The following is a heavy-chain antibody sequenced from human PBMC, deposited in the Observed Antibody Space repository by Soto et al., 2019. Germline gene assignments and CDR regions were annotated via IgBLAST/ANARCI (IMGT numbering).Heavy chain of an antibody. CDR2: ISGSGGST. V-gene: IGHV3-23*01. Sequence: GGSLRLSCAASGFTVSSNYMGWVRQAPGKGLEWVSAISGSGGSTYYADSVKGRFTISRDNSKNTLYLQMNSLRAEDTAVYYCAKDHDSSGYYYYFDYWGQGTLVTVSS. CDR3: AKDHDSSGYYYYFDY. CDR1: GFTVSSNY. D-gene: IGHD3-22*01. J-gene: IGHJ4*02.